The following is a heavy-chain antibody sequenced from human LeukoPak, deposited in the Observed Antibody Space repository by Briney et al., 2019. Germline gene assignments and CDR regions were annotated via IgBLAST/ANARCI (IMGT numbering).Heavy chain of an antibody. CDR1: GGSFSGYY. CDR3: ARGATVGDGYNA. CDR2: INHSGST. D-gene: IGHD5-24*01. V-gene: IGHV4-34*01. J-gene: IGHJ5*02. Sequence: SETLSLTCAVYGGSFSGYYWSWIRQPPGKGLEWIGEINHSGSTNYNPSLKSRVTISVDTSKNQSSLKLSSVTAADTAVYYCARGATVGDGYNAWGQGTLVTVSS.